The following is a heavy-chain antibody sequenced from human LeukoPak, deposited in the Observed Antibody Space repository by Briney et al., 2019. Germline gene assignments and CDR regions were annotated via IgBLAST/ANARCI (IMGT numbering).Heavy chain of an antibody. J-gene: IGHJ4*02. V-gene: IGHV3-48*01. Sequence: GGSLRLSCAASGFTFITYSMNWVRQAPGKGPEWVSYISSSSSTIYYADSVKGRFTISRDNAKNSLYLQMNSLRAEDTAVYYCARDKYYYDSSGYSSFDYWGQGTLVTVSS. CDR1: GFTFITYS. D-gene: IGHD3-22*01. CDR3: ARDKYYYDSSGYSSFDY. CDR2: ISSSSSTI.